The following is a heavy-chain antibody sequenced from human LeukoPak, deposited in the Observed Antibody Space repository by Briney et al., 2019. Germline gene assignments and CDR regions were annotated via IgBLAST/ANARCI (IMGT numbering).Heavy chain of an antibody. CDR2: IYSGGST. D-gene: IGHD6-6*01. CDR1: GFTVSSNY. V-gene: IGHV3-53*01. CDR3: ARMRQLGAFDY. J-gene: IGHJ4*02. Sequence: GGSLRLSCAASGFTVSSNYMSWVRQAPGKGLEWVSVIYSGGSTYYSVSVKGRFTISSDNSKNTLYLQMNSLRAEDTAVYYCARMRQLGAFDYWGQGTLVTVSS.